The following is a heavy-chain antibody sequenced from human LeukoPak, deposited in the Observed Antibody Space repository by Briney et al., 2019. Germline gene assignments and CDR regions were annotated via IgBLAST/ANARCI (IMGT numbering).Heavy chain of an antibody. J-gene: IGHJ4*02. CDR3: ARLCSSCHDYFDY. Sequence: PSETLSLTCAVYGGSFSGYYWSWIRQPPGKGLEWIGEINHSGSTNYNPSLKSRVTISADTSKNQFSLKLSSVTAADTAVYYCARLCSSCHDYFDYWGQGTLVTVSS. CDR2: INHSGST. D-gene: IGHD6-13*01. V-gene: IGHV4-34*01. CDR1: GGSFSGYY.